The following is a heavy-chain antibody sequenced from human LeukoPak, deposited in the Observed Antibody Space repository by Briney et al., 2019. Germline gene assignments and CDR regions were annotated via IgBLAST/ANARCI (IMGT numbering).Heavy chain of an antibody. D-gene: IGHD2-15*01. V-gene: IGHV4-39*01. CDR1: GASISSRKYY. CDR2: IYYSGST. J-gene: IGHJ4*02. CDR3: ARHALSGGHFDY. Sequence: NTSETLSLIYTVSGASISSRKYYCGWIRQPPGKGLEWIGSIYYSGSTYYNPSLKSRVNISVDTSKNQFSLKLSSVTAADTAVYYCARHALSGGHFDYESQGHGITVSA.